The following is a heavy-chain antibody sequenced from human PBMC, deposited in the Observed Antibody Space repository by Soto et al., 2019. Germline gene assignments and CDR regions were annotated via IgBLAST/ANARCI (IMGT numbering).Heavy chain of an antibody. D-gene: IGHD5-12*01. Sequence: SETLSLTCTVSGGSIYTGGYYWIWIRQLPGKGLEWIGSIFYSGITYYNPSLKSRVTISLETSENQSSLKVNSVTAADTAVYFCARVFSGYDYLDYWGKGALVTVSS. CDR1: GGSIYTGGYY. CDR3: ARVFSGYDYLDY. V-gene: IGHV4-31*03. CDR2: IFYSGIT. J-gene: IGHJ4*02.